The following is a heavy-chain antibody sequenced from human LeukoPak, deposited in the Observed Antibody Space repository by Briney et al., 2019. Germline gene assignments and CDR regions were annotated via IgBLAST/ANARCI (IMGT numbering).Heavy chain of an antibody. CDR1: GFTFSSYW. CDR2: INPGGSSI. D-gene: IGHD1-14*01. CDR3: ARSNQADDY. J-gene: IGHJ4*02. V-gene: IGHV3-74*01. Sequence: GGSLRLSCAASGFTFSSYWMHWVRQVPGKGLVWVARINPGGSSITYADSVKGRFTISGDNAKNTLYLQMDSLRAEDTGVYYCARSNQADDYWGQGTLVTVSS.